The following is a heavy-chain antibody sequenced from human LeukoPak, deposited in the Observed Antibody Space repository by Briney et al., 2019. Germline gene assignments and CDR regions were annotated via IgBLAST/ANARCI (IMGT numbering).Heavy chain of an antibody. Sequence: GGSLRLSCAASGFTFSSYGMHWVRQAPGKGLEWVAVIWYDGSNKYYADSVKGRFTISRDTAKNSLYLQMNSLRAEDTAVYYCGKGSGGALRDLDYLGQGTLVTVSS. CDR1: GFTFSSYG. CDR3: GKGSGGALRDLDY. CDR2: IWYDGSNK. J-gene: IGHJ4*02. D-gene: IGHD3-16*01. V-gene: IGHV3-33*06.